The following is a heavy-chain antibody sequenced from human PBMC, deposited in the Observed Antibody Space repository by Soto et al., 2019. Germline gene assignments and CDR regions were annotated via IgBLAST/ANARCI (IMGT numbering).Heavy chain of an antibody. CDR3: ARDRCSGGSCCLTYAFAM. D-gene: IGHD2-15*01. CDR2: ISGNNVYL. V-gene: IGHV3-21*01. J-gene: IGHJ3*02. Sequence: EAQLVESGEGLVKPGGSLRVSCAASGFNFSTYTMNWVRQAPGKGLEWVSSISGNNVYLYYADSVKGRVSISRDNAKNSLTVQMNGLRAEDTAIYYCARDRCSGGSCCLTYAFAMWGPGTLVTVSP. CDR1: GFNFSTYT.